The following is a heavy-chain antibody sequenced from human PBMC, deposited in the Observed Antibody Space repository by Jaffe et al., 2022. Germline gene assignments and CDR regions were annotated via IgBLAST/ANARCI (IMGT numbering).Heavy chain of an antibody. Sequence: EVQLVESGGGLVKPGGSLRLSCAASGFTFSNAWMSWVRQAPGKGLEWVGRIKSKTDGGTTDYAAPVKGRFTISRDDSKNTLYLQMNSLKTEDTAVYYCTTIRYNWNYGAFDIWGQGTMVTVSS. V-gene: IGHV3-15*01. CDR3: TTIRYNWNYGAFDI. D-gene: IGHD1-7*01. J-gene: IGHJ3*02. CDR1: GFTFSNAW. CDR2: IKSKTDGGTT.